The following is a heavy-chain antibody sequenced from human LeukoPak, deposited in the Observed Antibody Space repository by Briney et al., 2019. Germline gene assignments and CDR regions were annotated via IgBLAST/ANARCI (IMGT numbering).Heavy chain of an antibody. Sequence: PGGSLRLSCAASDFTFSTYAMSWVRQAPGKGLEWVSTISGGGDATYYADSVKGRFTISRDNSKNTLYLQMNSLRAGDTALYYCARDMAYGDYGDWGQGTLVTVSS. CDR2: ISGGGDAT. V-gene: IGHV3-23*01. D-gene: IGHD4-17*01. J-gene: IGHJ4*02. CDR1: DFTFSTYA. CDR3: ARDMAYGDYGD.